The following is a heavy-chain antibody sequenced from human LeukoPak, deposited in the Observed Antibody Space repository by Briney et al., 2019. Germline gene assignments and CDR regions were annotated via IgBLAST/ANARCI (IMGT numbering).Heavy chain of an antibody. V-gene: IGHV3-53*01. D-gene: IGHD3-22*01. Sequence: GGSLRLSCAASGFTISSNYMSWVRQAPGKGLEWVSVIYSGGSTYYADSVKGRFTISRDDSWNTVYLQMNSLRAEDTAVYYCARGIGGGSGYYSNSDDWGQGTLVTVSS. CDR2: IYSGGST. CDR3: ARGIGGGSGYYSNSDD. CDR1: GFTISSNY. J-gene: IGHJ4*02.